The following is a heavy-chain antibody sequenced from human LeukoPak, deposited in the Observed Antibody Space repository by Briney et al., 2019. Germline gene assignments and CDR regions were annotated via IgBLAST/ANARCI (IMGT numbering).Heavy chain of an antibody. Sequence: PSETLSLTCAVYGGSFSDFYWSWIRQPPGKGLEWIGEINHSGSANYNPSLKSRVTISVDTSKNQLSLKLSSVTAADTAVYYCARAGFALAPLRGTPFDYWGQGTLVTVSS. CDR1: GGSFSDFY. D-gene: IGHD6-6*01. CDR2: INHSGSA. CDR3: ARAGFALAPLRGTPFDY. V-gene: IGHV4-34*01. J-gene: IGHJ4*02.